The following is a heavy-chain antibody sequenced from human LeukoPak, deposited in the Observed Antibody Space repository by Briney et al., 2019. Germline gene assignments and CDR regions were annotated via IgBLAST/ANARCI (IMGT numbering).Heavy chain of an antibody. V-gene: IGHV3-23*01. CDR1: GFTISSYA. CDR3: AKPEYGDPNYYYYGLDV. CDR2: NSGSGGST. Sequence: GESLTLSCAASGFTISSYAMNWVRQAPGKGLEWVSANSGSGGSTYYADSVKGRFTISRDNSKNTLYVQMNSLRAEDTAVYYCAKPEYGDPNYYYYGLDVWGQGTTVTVSS. D-gene: IGHD4-17*01. J-gene: IGHJ6*02.